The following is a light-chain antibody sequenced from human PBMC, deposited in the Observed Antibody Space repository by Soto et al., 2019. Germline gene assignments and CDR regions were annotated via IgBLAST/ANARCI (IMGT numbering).Light chain of an antibody. CDR1: QSVSSY. CDR3: HQYGSTPQT. Sequence: EIVLTQSPATLSLSPGERATLSCRASQSVSSYLAWYQQKPGQAPRLLIYDASNRATGIPARFSGSGSGTEFTLTIGRLEPEDFAVYYCHQYGSTPQTFGQGTKVDIK. J-gene: IGKJ1*01. V-gene: IGKV3-11*01. CDR2: DAS.